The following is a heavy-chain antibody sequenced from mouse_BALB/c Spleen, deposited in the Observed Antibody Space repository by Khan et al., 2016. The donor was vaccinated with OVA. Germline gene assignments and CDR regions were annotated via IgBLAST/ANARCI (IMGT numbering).Heavy chain of an antibody. CDR3: VRGYYGDPFAY. J-gene: IGHJ3*01. Sequence: EVELVESGGGLVKPGGSLTLSCAASGFTFSDYYMYWVRQTPEKRLEWVATISDGGSYTYYPDSVKGRFTISRDDAENNLYLQMNSLNSEDAAIXYCVRGYYGDPFAYWGQGTLVTVSA. D-gene: IGHD2-13*01. CDR1: GFTFSDYY. CDR2: ISDGGSYT. V-gene: IGHV5-4*02.